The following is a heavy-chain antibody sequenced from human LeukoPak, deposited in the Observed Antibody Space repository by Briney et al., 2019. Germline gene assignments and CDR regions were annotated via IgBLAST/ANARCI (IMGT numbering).Heavy chain of an antibody. Sequence: SETLSLTCAVYGESFSGYYWSWIRQPPGKGLEWIGEINHSGSTNYNPSLKSRVTISVDTSKNQFSLKLSSVTAADTAVYYCARGGRLVRYWYFDLWGRGTLVTVSS. J-gene: IGHJ2*01. CDR2: INHSGST. CDR3: ARGGRLVRYWYFDL. V-gene: IGHV4-34*01. CDR1: GESFSGYY. D-gene: IGHD3-10*01.